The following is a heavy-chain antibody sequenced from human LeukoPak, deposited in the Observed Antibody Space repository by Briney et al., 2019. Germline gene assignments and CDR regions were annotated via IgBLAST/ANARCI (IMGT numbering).Heavy chain of an antibody. J-gene: IGHJ1*01. CDR3: ARRRYYDGSGYLE. CDR1: GDSVSRSDSY. V-gene: IGHV4-39*01. D-gene: IGHD3-22*01. Sequence: SETLSLTCSVSGDSVSRSDSYWDWIRQSPGKGLEWIGTIYYSGRTYYSPSLKSRVTMSVDPSNNQFSLNLRSVTAADTAVYYCARRRYYDGSGYLEWGQGTRSASPQ. CDR2: IYYSGRT.